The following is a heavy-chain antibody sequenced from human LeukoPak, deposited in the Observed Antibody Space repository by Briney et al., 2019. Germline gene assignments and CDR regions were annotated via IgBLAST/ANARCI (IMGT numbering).Heavy chain of an antibody. CDR2: INPNSGGT. Sequence: ASVKVSCKASGYTFTGYYMHWVRQAPGQGLEWMGWINPNSGGTNYAQKFQGWVTMTRDTSISTAYMELSRLRSDGTAVYYCARDYYGSGTRGAFDIWGQGTMVTVSS. D-gene: IGHD3-10*01. CDR3: ARDYYGSGTRGAFDI. V-gene: IGHV1-2*04. CDR1: GYTFTGYY. J-gene: IGHJ3*02.